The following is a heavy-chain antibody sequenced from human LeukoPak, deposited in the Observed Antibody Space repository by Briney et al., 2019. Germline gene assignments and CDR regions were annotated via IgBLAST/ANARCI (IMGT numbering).Heavy chain of an antibody. D-gene: IGHD5-12*01. V-gene: IGHV3-53*01. CDR2: IYSGGST. CDR3: AREGGYRGYDSWEYWYVDV. Sequence: QAGGSLRLSCAASGFTVSSNYMSWVRQAPGKGLEWVSVIYSGGSTYYADSVKGRFTIFRDNSKNTLYLQMNSLRAEDTAVYYCAREGGYRGYDSWEYWYVDVWGRGTLVTVSS. J-gene: IGHJ2*01. CDR1: GFTVSSNY.